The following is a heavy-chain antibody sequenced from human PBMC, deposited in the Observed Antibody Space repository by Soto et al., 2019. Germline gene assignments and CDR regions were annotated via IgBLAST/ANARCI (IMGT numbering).Heavy chain of an antibody. D-gene: IGHD6-19*01. Sequence: PGGSLRLSCAASGFTVSSNYMSWVRQAPGKGLEWVSVIYSGGSTYYADSVKGRFTISRDNSKNTLYLQVNSLRAEDTAVYYCVKGAVAVFGGYWGQGTLVTVSS. CDR1: GFTVSSNY. CDR2: IYSGGST. V-gene: IGHV3-53*01. CDR3: VKGAVAVFGGY. J-gene: IGHJ4*02.